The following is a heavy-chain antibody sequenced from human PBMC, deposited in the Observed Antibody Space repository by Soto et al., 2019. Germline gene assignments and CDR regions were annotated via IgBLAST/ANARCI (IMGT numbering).Heavy chain of an antibody. V-gene: IGHV3-23*01. CDR3: ARDAAAAGILGPSIIEH. D-gene: IGHD6-13*01. CDR2: ISGSGSST. Sequence: GGSLRLSCAASGFTFSSYAMSWVRQAPGKGLEWVSAISGSGSSTYYADSVKGRFTISRDNAKNSLYLQMNSLRAEDTAVYYCARDAAAAGILGPSIIEHWGQGTLVTVSS. J-gene: IGHJ1*01. CDR1: GFTFSSYA.